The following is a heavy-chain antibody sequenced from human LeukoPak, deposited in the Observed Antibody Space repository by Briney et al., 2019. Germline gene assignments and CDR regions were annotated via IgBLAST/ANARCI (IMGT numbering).Heavy chain of an antibody. J-gene: IGHJ4*02. D-gene: IGHD4-11*01. CDR2: IYPGNSNT. CDR3: ARLEDYKFDS. Sequence: GETLKISCKGSGYSFTNYWIGWVRQMPGKGLEWMGIIYPGNSNTGYSPSFQGQVTISADKSISTAYLQWSSLKASDTAMYYCARLEDYKFDSWGQGTLVTVSS. V-gene: IGHV5-51*01. CDR1: GYSFTNYW.